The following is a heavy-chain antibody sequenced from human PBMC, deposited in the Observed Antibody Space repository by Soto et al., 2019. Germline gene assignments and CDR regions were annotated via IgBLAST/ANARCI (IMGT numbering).Heavy chain of an antibody. CDR3: ARYYYYYGMDV. Sequence: SEMLSLPCTVSGGSISSYYWSWIRQPPGKGLEWIGYIYYSGSTNYNPSLKSRVTISVDTSKNQLSLKLSSVTAADTAVYYCARYYYYYGMDVWGQGTTVTVSS. J-gene: IGHJ6*02. CDR1: GGSISSYY. CDR2: IYYSGST. V-gene: IGHV4-59*01.